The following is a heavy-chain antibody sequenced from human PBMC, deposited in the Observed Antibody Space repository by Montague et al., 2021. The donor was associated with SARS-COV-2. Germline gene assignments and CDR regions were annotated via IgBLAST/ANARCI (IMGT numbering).Heavy chain of an antibody. CDR2: IFHSGIT. J-gene: IGHJ3*02. Sequence: SETLSLTCSVSGGSISSYYWSWIRQSPGKGLEWIGYIFHSGITDYNPSLKSRVTISVDMSKNQLSLKVNSVTAADMAVYYCVRDHPYGGPRGAYDIWGQGTVVTVSS. V-gene: IGHV4-59*13. CDR3: VRDHPYGGPRGAYDI. D-gene: IGHD4-23*01. CDR1: GGSISSYY.